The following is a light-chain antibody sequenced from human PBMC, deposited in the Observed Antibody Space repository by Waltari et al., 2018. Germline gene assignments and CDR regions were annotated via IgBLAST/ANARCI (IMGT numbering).Light chain of an antibody. CDR2: MAS. Sequence: DIQMTQSPPTLPASVGDRVTITCRASQSIGNYLAWYQQKPGKAPKLLIFMASTLQREVPSRFSGSGSGTEFALTISGLQADDFATYFCQHFNSYPFIFGRGTKLEIK. CDR1: QSIGNY. CDR3: QHFNSYPFI. J-gene: IGKJ2*01. V-gene: IGKV1-5*03.